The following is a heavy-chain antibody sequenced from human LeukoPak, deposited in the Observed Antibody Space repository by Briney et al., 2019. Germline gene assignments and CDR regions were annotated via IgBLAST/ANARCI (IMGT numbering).Heavy chain of an antibody. CDR2: INHSGST. CDR3: ARGSQSLGYCSGGSCRAKIFDY. D-gene: IGHD2-15*01. V-gene: IGHV4-34*01. CDR1: GGSFSGYY. J-gene: IGHJ4*02. Sequence: PSETLSLTCAVYGGSFSGYYWSWIRHPQGKGLEWKGEINHSGSTSYNPSLKSRVTISVDTAKNQFSLNLSSVTVADTAVYYCARGSQSLGYCSGGSCRAKIFDYWGQGTLVTVSS.